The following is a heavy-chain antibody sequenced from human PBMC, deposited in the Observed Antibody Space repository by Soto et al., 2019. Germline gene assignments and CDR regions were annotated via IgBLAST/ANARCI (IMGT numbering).Heavy chain of an antibody. D-gene: IGHD5-18*01. CDR3: ARLWVLADTAMVTLYYFDY. V-gene: IGHV4-39*01. J-gene: IGHJ4*02. Sequence: SETLSLTCTVSGGSISSSSYYWGWIRQPPGKGLEWIGSIYYSGSTYYNPSLKSRVTISVDTSKNQFSLKLSSVTAADTAVYYCARLWVLADTAMVTLYYFDYWGQGTLVTVSS. CDR2: IYYSGST. CDR1: GGSISSSSYY.